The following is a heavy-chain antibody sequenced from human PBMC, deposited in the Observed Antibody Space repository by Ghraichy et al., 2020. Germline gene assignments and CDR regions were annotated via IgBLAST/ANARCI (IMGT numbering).Heavy chain of an antibody. CDR3: ARRPTYYYGSGSYPEAGESGLRKYYFDY. CDR2: INHSGST. Sequence: SETLSLTCAVYGGSFSGYYWSWIRQPPGKGLEWIGEINHSGSTNYNPSLKSRVTISVDTSKNQFSLKLSPVTAADTAVYYCARRPTYYYGSGSYPEAGESGLRKYYFDYWGQGTLVTVSS. CDR1: GGSFSGYY. D-gene: IGHD3-10*01. V-gene: IGHV4-34*01. J-gene: IGHJ4*02.